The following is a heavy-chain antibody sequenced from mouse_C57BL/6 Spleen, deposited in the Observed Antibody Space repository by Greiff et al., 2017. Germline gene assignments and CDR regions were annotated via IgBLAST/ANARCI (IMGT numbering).Heavy chain of an antibody. J-gene: IGHJ3*01. Sequence: VQLQQPGAELVMPGASVKLSCKASGYTFTSYWMHWVKQRPGQGLEWIGEIDPSDSYTNYNQKFKGKSTLTVDKSSITAYMQLSSLTSEDSAVYYCARSPDYGNLFAYWGQGTLVTVSA. CDR3: ARSPDYGNLFAY. V-gene: IGHV1-69*01. CDR1: GYTFTSYW. CDR2: IDPSDSYT. D-gene: IGHD2-1*01.